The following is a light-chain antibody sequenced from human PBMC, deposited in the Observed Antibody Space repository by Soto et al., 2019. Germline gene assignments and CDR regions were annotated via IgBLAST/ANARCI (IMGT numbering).Light chain of an antibody. CDR2: EVS. J-gene: IGLJ2*01. V-gene: IGLV2-8*01. CDR3: SLYTTSSVV. Sequence: QSALTQPPSASGSPGQSVTISCTGTSSDVGGYDRVSWYQQHPGKVPKLMIYEVSKRPSGVPDRFSASKSGNTASLTVSGLQAEDEADYYCSLYTTSSVVFGGGTKLTVL. CDR1: SSDVGGYDR.